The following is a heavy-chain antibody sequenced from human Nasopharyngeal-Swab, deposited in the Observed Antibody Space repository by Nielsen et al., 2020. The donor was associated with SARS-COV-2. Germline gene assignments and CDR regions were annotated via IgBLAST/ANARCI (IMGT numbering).Heavy chain of an antibody. CDR3: AVGATGYYYMDV. Sequence: SVKVSCKASGGTFSSYAISWVRQAPGQGLEWMGGIIPIFGTANYAQKFQGRVTITADESTSTAYMELSSLRSEDTAVNYCAVGATGYYYMDVWGKGTTVTVSS. J-gene: IGHJ6*03. CDR2: IIPIFGTA. D-gene: IGHD1-26*01. CDR1: GGTFSSYA. V-gene: IGHV1-69*13.